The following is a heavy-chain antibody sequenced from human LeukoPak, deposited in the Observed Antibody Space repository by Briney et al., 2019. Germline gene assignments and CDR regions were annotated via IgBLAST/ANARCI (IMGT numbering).Heavy chain of an antibody. Sequence: GGSLRLSCAASGFTVSGNYMNWVRQAPGKGLEWLSVIYSGGNTYYTESVRGRFTISRDNSKNTLYLQTNNLRAEDTGVYYCVRDRGAYYYETGYWGQGILVTVSS. D-gene: IGHD3-22*01. J-gene: IGHJ4*02. CDR1: GFTVSGNY. CDR2: IYSGGNT. CDR3: VRDRGAYYYETGY. V-gene: IGHV3-66*01.